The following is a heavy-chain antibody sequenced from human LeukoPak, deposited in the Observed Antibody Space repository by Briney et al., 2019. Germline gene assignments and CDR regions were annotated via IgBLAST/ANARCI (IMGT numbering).Heavy chain of an antibody. CDR1: GFTFDDYA. CDR3: AKDIEYDILTGYYEN. CDR2: ISWNSGSI. Sequence: PGRSLRLSCAASGFTFDDYAMHWVRQAPGKGLEWVSGISWNSGSIGYADSVKGRFTISRDNAKNSLYLQMNSLRAEDMALYYCAKDIEYDILTGYYENWGQGTLVTVSS. V-gene: IGHV3-9*03. D-gene: IGHD3-9*01. J-gene: IGHJ4*02.